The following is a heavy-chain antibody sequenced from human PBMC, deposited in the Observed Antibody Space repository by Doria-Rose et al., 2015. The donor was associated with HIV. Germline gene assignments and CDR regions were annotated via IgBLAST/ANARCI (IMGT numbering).Heavy chain of an antibody. V-gene: IGHV2-26*01. CDR1: GVSLSSPGMG. CDR3: ARIKSSRWYHKYYFDF. J-gene: IGHJ4*02. CDR2: IFSDDER. D-gene: IGHD6-13*01. Sequence: QITLKESGPVLVKPTETLTLTCTVSGVSLSSPGMGVSWIRQPPGKALEWLANIFSDDERSYKTSLKSRLTISRGTSKSQVVLTMTDMDPVDTATYYCARIKSSRWYHKYYFDFWGQATLVIVSA.